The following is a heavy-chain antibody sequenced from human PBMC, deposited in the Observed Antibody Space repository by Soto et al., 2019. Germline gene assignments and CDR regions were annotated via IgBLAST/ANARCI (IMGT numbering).Heavy chain of an antibody. V-gene: IGHV4-31*03. CDR1: GGSISSGGYY. D-gene: IGHD3-3*01. Sequence: SETLSLICTVSGGSISSGGYYWSWIRQHPGKGLEWIGYIYYSGSTYYNPSLKSRVTISVDTSKNQFSLKLSSVTAADTAVYYCARLAATHYDFWSDPGHYYGMDVWGQGTTVTVSS. J-gene: IGHJ6*02. CDR3: ARLAATHYDFWSDPGHYYGMDV. CDR2: IYYSGST.